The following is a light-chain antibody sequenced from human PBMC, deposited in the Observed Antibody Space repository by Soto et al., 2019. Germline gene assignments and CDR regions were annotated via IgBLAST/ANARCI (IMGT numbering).Light chain of an antibody. CDR1: QSIGSW. V-gene: IGKV1-5*03. CDR3: QQYYTYPVT. Sequence: DIQMTQFTSTLPPSVGARVNITSRASQSIGSWLAWYQQKPGKAPKLLIYKASTLERGVASGFGVSGSGTELTLTISSLQPDDFATYHCQQYYTYPVTFGQGTKVDIK. J-gene: IGKJ1*01. CDR2: KAS.